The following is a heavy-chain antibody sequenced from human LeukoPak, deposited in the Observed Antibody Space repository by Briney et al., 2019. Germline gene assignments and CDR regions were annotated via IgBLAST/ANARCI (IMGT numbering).Heavy chain of an antibody. V-gene: IGHV1-18*01. D-gene: IGHD2-2*01. Sequence: GASVKVSCKASGYTFTSYGISWVRQAPGQGLEWMGWISAYNGNTNYAQKLQGRVTMTTDTSTSTAYMELRSLRSDDTAVYYCARDGPLPYCSSTSCYGYYYYGMDVWGQGTTVTVSS. J-gene: IGHJ6*02. CDR1: GYTFTSYG. CDR2: ISAYNGNT. CDR3: ARDGPLPYCSSTSCYGYYYYGMDV.